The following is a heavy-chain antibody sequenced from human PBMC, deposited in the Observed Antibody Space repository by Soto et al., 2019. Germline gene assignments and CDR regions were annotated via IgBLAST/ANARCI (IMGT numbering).Heavy chain of an antibody. D-gene: IGHD1-26*01. CDR3: AKDVVGAIDY. V-gene: IGHV3-30*18. CDR1: GFTFSSYG. J-gene: IGHJ4*02. Sequence: QVQLVESGGGVVQPGRSLRLSCAASGFTFSSYGMHWVRQAPGKGLEWVAVISYDGSNKYYADSVKGRFTISRDNSKNPLYLQMNSLRAEDTAVYYCAKDVVGAIDYWGQGTLVTVSS. CDR2: ISYDGSNK.